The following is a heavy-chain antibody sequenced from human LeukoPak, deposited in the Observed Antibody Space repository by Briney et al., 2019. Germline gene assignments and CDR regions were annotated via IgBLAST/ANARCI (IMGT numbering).Heavy chain of an antibody. D-gene: IGHD6-25*01. CDR1: GFAFSSYG. V-gene: IGHV3-48*01. Sequence: GGSLRLSCSASGFAFSSYGMNWARQAPGKGLEWVSYISASSGTIFYADSVKGRFTVSRDNAKNSLYLQMNSLRAEDTGVYYCAREAGSADHWGQGTLVTVSS. CDR3: AREAGSADH. CDR2: ISASSGTI. J-gene: IGHJ4*02.